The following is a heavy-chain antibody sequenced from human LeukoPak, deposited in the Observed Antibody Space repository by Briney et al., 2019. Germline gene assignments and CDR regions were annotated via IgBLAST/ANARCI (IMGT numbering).Heavy chain of an antibody. CDR1: GGSISSSNW. V-gene: IGHV4-4*02. Sequence: PSETLSLTCAVSGGSISSSNWWSWVRQPPGKGLEWIGETYDSGSTKYNPSLKSRVTISVDKSKNQFSLKLSSVTAADTAVYYCARETHARDYGDSGAFDIWGQGTMVTVSS. D-gene: IGHD4-17*01. CDR2: TYDSGST. CDR3: ARETHARDYGDSGAFDI. J-gene: IGHJ3*02.